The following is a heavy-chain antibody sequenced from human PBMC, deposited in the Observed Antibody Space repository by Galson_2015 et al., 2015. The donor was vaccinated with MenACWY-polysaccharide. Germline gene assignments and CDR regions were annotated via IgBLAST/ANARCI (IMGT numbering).Heavy chain of an antibody. Sequence: SLRLSCAGSGFIFSIAWMNWVRQAPGKGLEWVGRIKSKPNGGTIEYAAPVKGRFTISRDDSKNTVYVQMNSLKTEDTAVYYCSTGDGHTTGFDYWGQGTLVAVSS. CDR2: IKSKPNGGTI. CDR1: GFIFSIAW. D-gene: IGHD2-8*02. J-gene: IGHJ4*02. V-gene: IGHV3-15*01. CDR3: STGDGHTTGFDY.